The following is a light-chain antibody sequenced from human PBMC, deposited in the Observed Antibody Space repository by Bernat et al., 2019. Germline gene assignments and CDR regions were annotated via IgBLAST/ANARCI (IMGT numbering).Light chain of an antibody. CDR2: GAS. CDR1: QSVDRN. CDR3: QQYVNWAPLT. J-gene: IGKJ4*01. V-gene: IGKV3-15*01. Sequence: EIVMTQSPATLSVSPGERATLSCRASQSVDRNLAWYQQKSGQPPRLLIYGASTRATDVPARFSGSGSGTEFTLTISNLQSEDFAVYYCQQYVNWAPLTFGGGTRVDIK.